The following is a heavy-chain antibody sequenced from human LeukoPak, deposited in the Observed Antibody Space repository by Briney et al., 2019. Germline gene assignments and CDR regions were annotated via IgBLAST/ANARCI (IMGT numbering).Heavy chain of an antibody. J-gene: IGHJ4*02. CDR2: ISYDGSNE. V-gene: IGHV3-30*18. CDR3: ANFYQGFDH. Sequence: GGSLRLSCAASGFIFSSYGIHWVRQAPGKGLEWVAVISYDGSNEYYADSVKGRFTISRDNSKNTLYLQMNSLRAEDTAVYYCANFYQGFDHWGQGTLVTVSS. CDR1: GFIFSSYG. D-gene: IGHD3-16*02.